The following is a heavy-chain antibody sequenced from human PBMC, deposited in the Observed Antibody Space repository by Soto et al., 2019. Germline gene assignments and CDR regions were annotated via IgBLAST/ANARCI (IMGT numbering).Heavy chain of an antibody. V-gene: IGHV3-74*01. J-gene: IGHJ6*02. CDR2: INSDGSST. Sequence: EVQLVESGGGLVQPGGSLRLSCAASGFTFSSYWMHWVRQAPGKGLVWVSRINSDGSSTSYADSVKGRFTISRDNAKNTLYLQMNSLRAEDTAVYYCARDTVPYLYYYYYGMDVWGQGTTVTVSS. CDR3: ARDTVPYLYYYYYGMDV. CDR1: GFTFSSYW. D-gene: IGHD4-17*01.